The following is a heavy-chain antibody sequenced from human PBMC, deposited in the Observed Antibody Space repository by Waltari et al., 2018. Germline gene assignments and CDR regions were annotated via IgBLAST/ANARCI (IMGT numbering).Heavy chain of an antibody. Sequence: QVQLVQSGAEVKKPGASVRVSCKASGYTFTTYEINWVRQATGQGLEWMGWVNPSNADTDYAKKFQGRVTMTRSTSISTSYMDLTSLRSEDTDVYYCARGGSGWYNDALDIWGQGTLVTVSS. J-gene: IGHJ3*02. D-gene: IGHD6-19*01. CDR3: ARGGSGWYNDALDI. CDR2: VNPSNADT. CDR1: GYTFTTYE. V-gene: IGHV1-8*02.